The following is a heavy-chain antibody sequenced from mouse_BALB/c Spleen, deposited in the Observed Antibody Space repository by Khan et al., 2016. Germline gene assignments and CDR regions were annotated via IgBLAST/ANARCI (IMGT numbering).Heavy chain of an antibody. CDR3: ARTGDYPYYAMDY. Sequence: QIQLVQSGPELKKPGETVKISCKASEYIFTNYGMNWVKRAPGKGLKWMGWINTNTGEPTYAEEFKGRFAFSLEASASTAYLQINNLKNEDSATYFCARTGDYPYYAMDYWGQGTSVTVSS. CDR2: INTNTGEP. D-gene: IGHD2-13*01. V-gene: IGHV9-3*02. J-gene: IGHJ4*01. CDR1: EYIFTNYG.